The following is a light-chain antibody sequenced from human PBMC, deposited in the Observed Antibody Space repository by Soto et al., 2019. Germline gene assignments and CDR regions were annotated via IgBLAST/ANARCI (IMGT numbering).Light chain of an antibody. Sequence: QSALTQPPSASGSPGQSVTITCSGTSSDVGEENYVSWYQQHPGKVPKLILYEVSKRPSGVPDGFSGSRSGNTASLTVSGLQAEDEADYYCSSFAGSPVVFGGGTKLTVL. CDR2: EVS. V-gene: IGLV2-8*01. CDR1: SSDVGEENY. J-gene: IGLJ2*01. CDR3: SSFAGSPVV.